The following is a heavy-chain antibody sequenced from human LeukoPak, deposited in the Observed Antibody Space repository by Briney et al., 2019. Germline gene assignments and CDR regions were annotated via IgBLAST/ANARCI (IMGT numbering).Heavy chain of an antibody. CDR3: AREMATDRGGFDY. V-gene: IGHV4-34*01. D-gene: IGHD5-24*01. CDR2: VSHRGRT. Sequence: PSETLSLTCAVYGGSLSGYYWSWICQSPGKGLEWIGEVSHRGRTNYNASLKSRVTISVDTSKNQFSLRLSYVTAADTAVYHCAREMATDRGGFDYWGQGILVTVSS. CDR1: GGSLSGYY. J-gene: IGHJ4*02.